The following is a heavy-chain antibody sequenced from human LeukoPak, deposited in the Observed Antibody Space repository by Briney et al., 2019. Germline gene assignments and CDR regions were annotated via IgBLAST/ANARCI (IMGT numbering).Heavy chain of an antibody. J-gene: IGHJ6*03. V-gene: IGHV3-74*01. D-gene: IGHD3-3*01. CDR1: GFTFSSYW. CDR3: ARGDRPAHDFWSGIAYYMDV. CDR2: INSDGSST. Sequence: GGSLRLSCAASGFTFSSYWMYWVRHAPGKGLVWVSRINSDGSSTSYADSVKGRFTISRDNAKNTLYLQMNSLRAEDTAVYYCARGDRPAHDFWSGIAYYMDVWGKGTTVTVSS.